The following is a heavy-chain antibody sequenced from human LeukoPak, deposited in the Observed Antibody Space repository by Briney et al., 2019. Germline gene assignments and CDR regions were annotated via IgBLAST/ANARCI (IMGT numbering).Heavy chain of an antibody. CDR1: GFTFGDYA. Sequence: GGSLRLSCTASGFTFGDYAMSWFRQAPGKGLEWVGFIRSKAYGGTTEYAASVKGRFTISRDDSKSIAYLQMNSLKTEDTAVYYCTRGSIAAAGDYFDYWGQGTLVTVSS. CDR3: TRGSIAAAGDYFDY. CDR2: IRSKAYGGTT. V-gene: IGHV3-49*03. J-gene: IGHJ4*02. D-gene: IGHD6-13*01.